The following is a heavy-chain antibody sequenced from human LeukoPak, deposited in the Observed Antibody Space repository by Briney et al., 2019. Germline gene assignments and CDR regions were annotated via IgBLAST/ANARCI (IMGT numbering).Heavy chain of an antibody. CDR1: GGSFSNTNW. J-gene: IGHJ6*03. Sequence: SETLSLTCAVSGGSFSNTNWWSWVRQSPGRGLEWIGEINHSGSTNYNPSLKGRVIISIDTSKNQFSLKLSSVTAADTADYYCARLLPRTGTTAYYFHNDMDVWGKGTTVTISS. V-gene: IGHV4-4*02. CDR3: ARLLPRTGTTAYYFHNDMDV. CDR2: INHSGST. D-gene: IGHD1-1*01.